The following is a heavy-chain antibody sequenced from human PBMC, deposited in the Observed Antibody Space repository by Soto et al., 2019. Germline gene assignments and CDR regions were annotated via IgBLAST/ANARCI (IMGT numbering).Heavy chain of an antibody. J-gene: IGHJ5*02. CDR2: INDNGEVI. CDR1: GFTVNNSI. Sequence: GGSLRLSCAGSGFTVNNSIMTWVRQAPGKGLERVSGINDNGEVIYYADSVKGRFTLSRDSAKNTMYLQMNSLTVDDTAVYYCAKGGLRRRLDPWGRGIQVTVSS. V-gene: IGHV3-23*01. CDR3: AKGGLRRRLDP.